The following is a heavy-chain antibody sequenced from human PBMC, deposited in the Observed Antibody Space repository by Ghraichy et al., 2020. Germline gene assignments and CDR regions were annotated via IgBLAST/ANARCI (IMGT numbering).Heavy chain of an antibody. Sequence: GGSLRLSCVASEFTFSDFYMTWIRQAPGKGLEWLGYISMSGSHTRYADSVNGRFTISRDNAKNTLYLQMSSLRAEDTGIYFCARSLVAQYSNFPYLFDPRGQGTRVTVSS. V-gene: IGHV3-11*06. CDR1: EFTFSDFY. D-gene: IGHD2/OR15-2a*01. J-gene: IGHJ5*02. CDR3: ARSLVAQYSNFPYLFDP. CDR2: ISMSGSHT.